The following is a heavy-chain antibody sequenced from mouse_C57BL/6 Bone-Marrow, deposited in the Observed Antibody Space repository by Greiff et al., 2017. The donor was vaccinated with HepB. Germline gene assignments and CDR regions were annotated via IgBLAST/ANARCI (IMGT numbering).Heavy chain of an antibody. D-gene: IGHD1-3*01. V-gene: IGHV3-5*01. Sequence: EVKLVESGPGLVKPSQTVFLTCTVTGISITTGNYRWSWIRQFPGNKLEWIGYIYYSGTITYNPSLTSRTTITRDTPKNQFYLEMNSLTAEDTATYYCARDSPLIRGYYAMDYWGQGTSVTVSS. CDR3: ARDSPLIRGYYAMDY. J-gene: IGHJ4*01. CDR2: IYYSGTI. CDR1: GISITTGNYR.